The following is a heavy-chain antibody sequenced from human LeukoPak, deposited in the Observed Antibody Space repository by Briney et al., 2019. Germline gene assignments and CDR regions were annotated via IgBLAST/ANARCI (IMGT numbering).Heavy chain of an antibody. CDR3: ANSIDFDYGDYYFDY. D-gene: IGHD4-17*01. CDR1: GGSISNYF. CDR2: IYTSGST. J-gene: IGHJ4*02. Sequence: SETLSLTCTVSGGSISNYFWNWIRQPAGKGLEWIGRIYTSGSTNYNPSLKSRVTISLDTSKNQFSLKLSSATAADTAVYYCANSIDFDYGDYYFDYWGQGALVTISS. V-gene: IGHV4-4*07.